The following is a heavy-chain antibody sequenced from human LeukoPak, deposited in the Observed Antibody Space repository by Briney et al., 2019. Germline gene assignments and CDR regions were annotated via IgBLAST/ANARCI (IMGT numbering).Heavy chain of an antibody. J-gene: IGHJ4*02. CDR3: AREKGRGVISPYYDC. V-gene: IGHV3-53*01. CDR1: GLTVRNNY. D-gene: IGHD3-10*01. Sequence: GGSLRLSCAASGLTVRNNYMSWVRQSPGKGLEWVSVIYSDGSTYYEDSVKGRFTIFRDTSKNTLSLQMSSLRVEDTAVYFCAREKGRGVISPYYDCWGQGTLVTVSS. CDR2: IYSDGST.